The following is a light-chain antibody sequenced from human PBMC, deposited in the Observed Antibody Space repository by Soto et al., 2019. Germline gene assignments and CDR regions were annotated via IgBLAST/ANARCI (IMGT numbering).Light chain of an antibody. CDR1: QSISSD. CDR3: QQYDIWPPA. J-gene: IGKJ1*01. Sequence: EIVLTQSPATLSVSPGERATLSCRASQSISSDLAWYQQKPGQAPRLLVYDASTRATTISPRFTGSGSGTEFPLTISSLHSEAFAIYYCQQYDIWPPAFGPGTRVEVK. CDR2: DAS. V-gene: IGKV3-15*01.